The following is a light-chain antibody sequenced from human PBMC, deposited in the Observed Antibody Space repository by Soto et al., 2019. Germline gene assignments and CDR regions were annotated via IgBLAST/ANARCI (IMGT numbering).Light chain of an antibody. CDR2: AAF. CDR3: QQSFSPPVA. Sequence: EIQVTQSPTSLSASVGERITITCRASRSIGNNLNWYQQRPGKAPQRLIYAAFSLQSGVPSRFSGSSSGTDFALTITGLQPEDFATYYCQQSFSPPVAFGQGTRL. CDR1: RSIGNN. V-gene: IGKV1-39*01. J-gene: IGKJ5*01.